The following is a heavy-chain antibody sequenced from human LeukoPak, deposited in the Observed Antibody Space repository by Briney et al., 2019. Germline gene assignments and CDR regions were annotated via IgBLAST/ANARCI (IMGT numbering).Heavy chain of an antibody. V-gene: IGHV1-2*02. J-gene: IGHJ5*02. CDR1: GYTFTSYY. D-gene: IGHD3-16*01. Sequence: ASVKVSCKASGYTFTSYYMHWVRQAPGQGLEWMGWINPNSGGTNYAQKFQGRVTMTRDTSISTAYMELSRLRSDDTAVYYCARSRRIMITLEGNWFDPWGQGTLVTVSS. CDR3: ARSRRIMITLEGNWFDP. CDR2: INPNSGGT.